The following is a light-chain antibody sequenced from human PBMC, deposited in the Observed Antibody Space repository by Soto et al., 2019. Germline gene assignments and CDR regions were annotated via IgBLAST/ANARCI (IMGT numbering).Light chain of an antibody. J-gene: IGKJ2*01. CDR3: QQYNSYSMYT. V-gene: IGKV1-5*01. CDR2: DAS. CDR1: QSISSW. Sequence: DIQMTQSPSTLSASVGDRVTITCRASQSISSWLAWYQQKPGKAPKLLIYDASSLESGVPSRFIGSGSGTEFTLTISSLLPDDFAAYYCQQYNSYSMYTFGEGTKLEIK.